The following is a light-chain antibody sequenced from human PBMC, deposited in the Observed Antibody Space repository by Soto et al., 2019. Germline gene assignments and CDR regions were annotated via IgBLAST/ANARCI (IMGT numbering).Light chain of an antibody. J-gene: IGLJ1*01. CDR3: AAWDDSLNGYV. CDR1: SSNIGRNT. Sequence: QSVLTQPPSASGTPGQRVTISCSGSSSNIGRNTVNWYQQVPGTAPKLLIYSNNQRPSGVPDRFSGSKAGTSASLAISGLQSEDEADYYCAAWDDSLNGYVFGTGTKVTVL. CDR2: SNN. V-gene: IGLV1-44*01.